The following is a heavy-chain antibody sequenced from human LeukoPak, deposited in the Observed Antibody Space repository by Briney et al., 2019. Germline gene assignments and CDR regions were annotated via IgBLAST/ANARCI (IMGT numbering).Heavy chain of an antibody. CDR2: ISAYNGNT. CDR1: GYTFISYG. J-gene: IGHJ4*02. CDR3: ARGEVGGSYGIAFDY. Sequence: GASVKVSCTASGYTFISYGISWVRQAPGHGLRWMGWISAYNGNTNYAQKFQGRVTMTTDTSTSTAYMELRSLRSDDTAVYYCARGEVGGSYGIAFDYWGQGTLVTVSS. D-gene: IGHD1-26*01. V-gene: IGHV1-18*01.